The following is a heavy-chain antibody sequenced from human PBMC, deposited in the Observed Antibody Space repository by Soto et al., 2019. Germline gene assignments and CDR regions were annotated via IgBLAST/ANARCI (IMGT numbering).Heavy chain of an antibody. D-gene: IGHD2-15*01. Sequence: GASVKVSCKASGYTFTGYYMHWVRQAPGQGLEWMGWINPNSGGTNYAQKFQGWVTMTRDTSISTAYMELSRLRSDDTAVYYCARDLGGRSGEYYYGMDVWGQGTTVTVSS. J-gene: IGHJ6*02. CDR1: GYTFTGYY. CDR2: INPNSGGT. CDR3: ARDLGGRSGEYYYGMDV. V-gene: IGHV1-2*04.